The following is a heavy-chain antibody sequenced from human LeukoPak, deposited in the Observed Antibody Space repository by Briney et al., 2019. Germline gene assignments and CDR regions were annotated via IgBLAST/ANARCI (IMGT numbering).Heavy chain of an antibody. V-gene: IGHV3-23*01. CDR1: VYTFSTYA. CDR2: ISGSGGST. J-gene: IGHJ4*02. CDR3: ATPYYDGDY. D-gene: IGHD3-16*01. Sequence: GGSLRLSCAASVYTFSTYAMSWVRQAPGKGLEWVSDISGSGGSTYYADPMKGRFTISRDNSKHTLYLQMNSVRAEDTSVYYCATPYYDGDYWGQGTLVTVSS.